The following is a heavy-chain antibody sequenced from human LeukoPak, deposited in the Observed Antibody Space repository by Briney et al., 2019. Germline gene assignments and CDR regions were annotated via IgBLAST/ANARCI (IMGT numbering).Heavy chain of an antibody. CDR2: IYHSGST. D-gene: IGHD6-6*01. V-gene: IGHV4-38-2*01. CDR3: ARGAYSSSSHYYYYYMDV. J-gene: IGHJ6*03. CDR1: GYSISSGYY. Sequence: PSETLSLTCAVSGYSISSGYYWGWIRQPPGKGLEWIGSIYHSGSTYYNPSLKSRVTISVDTSKNQFSLKLSSVTAADTAVYYCARGAYSSSSHYYYYYMDVRGKGTTVTVSS.